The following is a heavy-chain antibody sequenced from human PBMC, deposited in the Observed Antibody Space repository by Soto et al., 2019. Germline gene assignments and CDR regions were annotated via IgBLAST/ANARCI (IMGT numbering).Heavy chain of an antibody. Sequence: KVSCKGSGYSFTSYWISWVRQMPGKGLEWMGRIDPSDSYTNYSPSFQGHVTISADKSISTAYLQWSSLKASDTAMYYCARHESPFNWDYYYGMDVWGQGTTVTVSS. CDR2: IDPSDSYT. CDR3: ARHESPFNWDYYYGMDV. CDR1: GYSFTSYW. D-gene: IGHD7-27*01. V-gene: IGHV5-10-1*01. J-gene: IGHJ6*02.